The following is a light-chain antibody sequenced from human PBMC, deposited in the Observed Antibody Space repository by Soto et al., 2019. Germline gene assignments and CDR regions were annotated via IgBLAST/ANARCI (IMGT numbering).Light chain of an antibody. CDR3: QTWGTGIRV. V-gene: IGLV4-69*01. CDR1: SGHSNYA. CDR2: VNSDDSH. J-gene: IGLJ1*01. Sequence: QSVLTQSPSASASLGASVKLTCTLSSGHSNYAIAWHQQQPEKGPRYLMKVNSDDSHRKGDGIPDRFSGTSSGAQRYLTISSLQSDDEADYFCQTWGTGIRVFGTGTKLTVL.